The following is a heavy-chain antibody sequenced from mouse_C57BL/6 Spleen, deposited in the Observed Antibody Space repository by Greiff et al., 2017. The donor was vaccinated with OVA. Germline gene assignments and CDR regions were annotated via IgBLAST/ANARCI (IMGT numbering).Heavy chain of an antibody. D-gene: IGHD2-4*01. CDR3: ARHERLRGYFDY. V-gene: IGHV2-6-1*01. J-gene: IGHJ2*01. Sequence: VNLVESGPGLVAPSQSLSITCTVSGFSFTSYGVHWVRQPPGKGLEWLVVIWSDGSTTYNSALKSRLSISKDNSKSQVFLKMNSLQTDDTAMYYCARHERLRGYFDYWGQGTTLTVSS. CDR1: GFSFTSYG. CDR2: IWSDGST.